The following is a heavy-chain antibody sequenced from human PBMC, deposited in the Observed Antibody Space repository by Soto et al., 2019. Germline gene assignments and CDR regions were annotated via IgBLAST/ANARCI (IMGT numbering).Heavy chain of an antibody. D-gene: IGHD3-10*01. CDR1: GVTFSNYW. CDR2: INGDGRTT. J-gene: IGHJ4*02. Sequence: EVQLVASGGGLVQPGGSLRLSCTASGVTFSNYWMHWVRQAPGKGLVWVSRINGDGRTTTYADSVKGRFTISRDNAKNTMYLQMNSLRAEDTAVYYCVGGDYSGAGTFYLTDHWGQGTLVTVSS. V-gene: IGHV3-74*01. CDR3: VGGDYSGAGTFYLTDH.